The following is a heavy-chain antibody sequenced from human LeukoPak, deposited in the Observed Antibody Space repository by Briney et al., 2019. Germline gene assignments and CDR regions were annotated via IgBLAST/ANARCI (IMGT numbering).Heavy chain of an antibody. V-gene: IGHV3-33*01. CDR3: ARDWIDRSLDY. CDR2: LSPHGNYE. J-gene: IGHJ4*02. D-gene: IGHD2-2*03. Sequence: PGGSLRLSCEASGFTFSDYGIHWVRQAPGKGLEWVAVLSPHGNYEYYADSVQGRFTISRDGSKNTVYLQMNSLRDEETAVYYCARDWIDRSLDYWGLGTLVTVSS. CDR1: GFTFSDYG.